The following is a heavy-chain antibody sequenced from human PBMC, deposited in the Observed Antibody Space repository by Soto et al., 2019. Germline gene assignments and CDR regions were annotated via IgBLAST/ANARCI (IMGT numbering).Heavy chain of an antibody. CDR1: GFTFSSYA. D-gene: IGHD4-17*01. Sequence: QVQLVESGGGVVQPGRSLRLSCAASGFTFSSYAMHWVRQAPGKGLEWVAVISYDGSNKYYADSVEGRVTISRDDAQNPRALRLSRLRVKDKAVYYCSRGTTVVTREYFHHWGQGTLVTVSS. CDR3: SRGTTVVTREYFHH. CDR2: ISYDGSNK. J-gene: IGHJ1*01. V-gene: IGHV3-30-3*01.